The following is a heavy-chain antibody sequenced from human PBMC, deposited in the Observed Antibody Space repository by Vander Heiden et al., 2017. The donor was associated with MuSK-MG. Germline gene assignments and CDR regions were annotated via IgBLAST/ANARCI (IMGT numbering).Heavy chain of an antibody. CDR2: IRSKAYGGTT. J-gene: IGHJ4*02. CDR3: TRDRVAVAGETVSFDY. D-gene: IGHD6-19*01. CDR1: GFTFGDYA. Sequence: EVQLVESGGGLVKPGRPLRLSCTASGFTFGDYAMSWFGQAPGKGLEWVGFIRSKAYGGTTEYAASVKGRFTISRDDSKSIAYLQMNSLKTEDTAVYYCTRDRVAVAGETVSFDYWGQGTLVTVSS. V-gene: IGHV3-49*05.